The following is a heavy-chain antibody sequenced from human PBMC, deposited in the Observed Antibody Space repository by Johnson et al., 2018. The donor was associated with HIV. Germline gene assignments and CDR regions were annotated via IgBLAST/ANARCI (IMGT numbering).Heavy chain of an antibody. CDR2: ISWNSGSI. CDR1: GLNFDDYA. CDR3: AREIVVEVAATRISGAFDI. J-gene: IGHJ3*02. Sequence: VQLVESGGGVVQPGRSLRLSCAASGLNFDDYAFHWVRQAPGKGLEWVSGISWNSGSIGYADSVKGRFTISRDNAKNSQYLQMNSLRAEDTAVYYCAREIVVEVAATRISGAFDIWGQGTMVTVSS. V-gene: IGHV3-9*01. D-gene: IGHD2-15*01.